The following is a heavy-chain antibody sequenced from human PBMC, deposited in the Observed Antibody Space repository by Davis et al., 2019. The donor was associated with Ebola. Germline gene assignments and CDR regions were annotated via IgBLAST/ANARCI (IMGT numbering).Heavy chain of an antibody. V-gene: IGHV3-11*01. CDR3: AKDLDERSGYDSVYFDY. CDR1: GFTFSDYY. CDR2: ISSSGSTI. J-gene: IGHJ4*02. D-gene: IGHD5-12*01. Sequence: GESLKISCAASGFTFSDYYMSWIRQAPGKGLEWVSYISSSGSTIYYADSVKGRFTISRDNSKSTLYLQMNSLRAEDTAVYYCAKDLDERSGYDSVYFDYWGQGTLVTVSS.